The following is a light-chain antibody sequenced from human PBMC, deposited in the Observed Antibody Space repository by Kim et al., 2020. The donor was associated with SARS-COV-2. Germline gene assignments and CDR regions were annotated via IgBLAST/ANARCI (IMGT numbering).Light chain of an antibody. Sequence: AVGDSVFITSRRSKSISTNLNGYRQKPRKAPELLIYAAATLQTGVPSRFSGSGSGTEFTLTIRALQPGDSATYYYQQGYSAPQITFGQGTRLEIK. J-gene: IGKJ5*01. CDR3: QQGYSAPQIT. CDR2: AAA. V-gene: IGKV1-39*01. CDR1: KSISTN.